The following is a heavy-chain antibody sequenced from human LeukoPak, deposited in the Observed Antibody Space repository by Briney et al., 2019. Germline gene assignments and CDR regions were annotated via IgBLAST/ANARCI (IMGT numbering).Heavy chain of an antibody. CDR2: INPNSGGT. J-gene: IGHJ4*02. CDR3: ARVDVWGSYRPYYFDY. Sequence: ASVKVSCKASGYTFTGYYMHWVRQAPGQGLEWMGWINPNSGGTNYAQKFQGRVTMTRDTSISTAYMELRSLRSDDTAVYYCARVDVWGSYRPYYFDYWGQGTLVTVSS. V-gene: IGHV1-2*02. CDR1: GYTFTGYY. D-gene: IGHD3-16*02.